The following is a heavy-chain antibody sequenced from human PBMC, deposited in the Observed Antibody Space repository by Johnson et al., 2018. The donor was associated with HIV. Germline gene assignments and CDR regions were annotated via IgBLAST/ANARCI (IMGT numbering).Heavy chain of an antibody. D-gene: IGHD3-3*01. CDR2: ISYDGSNK. J-gene: IGHJ3*02. CDR3: AKSPRFTIFGSDAFDI. Sequence: QMQLVESGGGVVQPGRSLRLSCAASGFTFSSYAMHWVRQAPGKGLEWVAIISYDGSNKYYADSVKGRFTISRDNSKNTLYLQMNSLRAEDTAVYYCAKSPRFTIFGSDAFDIWGQGTMVTVSS. V-gene: IGHV3-30-3*02. CDR1: GFTFSSYA.